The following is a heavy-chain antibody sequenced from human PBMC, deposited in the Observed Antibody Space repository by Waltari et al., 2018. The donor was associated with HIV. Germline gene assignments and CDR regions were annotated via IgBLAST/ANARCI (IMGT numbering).Heavy chain of an antibody. Sequence: EVQLVESGGGLVQPGGSLRLSCAASGFTFSSYSMNWVRQAPGKGLEWVSYISSSSSTINYSDSVKGRFTISRDNAKNSLYLQMNSLRAEDTAVYYCARGSYYYYYGMDVWGQGTTVTVSS. CDR3: ARGSYYYYYGMDV. CDR2: ISSSSSTI. J-gene: IGHJ6*02. V-gene: IGHV3-48*01. CDR1: GFTFSSYS.